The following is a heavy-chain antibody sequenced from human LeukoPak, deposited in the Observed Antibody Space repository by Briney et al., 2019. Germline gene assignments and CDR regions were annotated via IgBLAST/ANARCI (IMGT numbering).Heavy chain of an antibody. CDR2: INSDGRST. CDR3: ARRVVVPAAPYYFDY. Sequence: GGSLRISCAVSGFIFSSYWMHWVRQAPGKGLVWVSRINSDGRSTSYADSVKGRFTISRDNAKNTLYLQMNSLRAEYTAVYYCARRVVVPAAPYYFDYWGREPWSPSPQ. J-gene: IGHJ4*02. V-gene: IGHV3-74*01. D-gene: IGHD2-2*01. CDR1: GFIFSSYW.